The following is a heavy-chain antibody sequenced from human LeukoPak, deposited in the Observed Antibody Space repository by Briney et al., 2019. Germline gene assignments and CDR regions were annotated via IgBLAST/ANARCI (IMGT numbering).Heavy chain of an antibody. Sequence: GGSLRLSCAASGFSFSTYTLHWVRRAPGKGLEWVAVMSSDGNDKHYAASVKGRFTISRDNSKTTVYLQMNSLRAEDTALYYCAREGHYDILTGYSPVEYYYYYMDVWGKGTTVTVSS. CDR1: GFSFSTYT. V-gene: IGHV3-30*04. CDR2: MSSDGNDK. J-gene: IGHJ6*03. D-gene: IGHD3-9*01. CDR3: AREGHYDILTGYSPVEYYYYYMDV.